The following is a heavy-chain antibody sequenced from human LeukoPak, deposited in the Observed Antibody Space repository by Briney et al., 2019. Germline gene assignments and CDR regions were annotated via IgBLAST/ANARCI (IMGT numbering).Heavy chain of an antibody. D-gene: IGHD3-10*01. CDR2: IYDSGNT. J-gene: IGHJ6*03. CDR1: GGSISSGSYH. CDR3: ARHWGDISEYYYYMDV. V-gene: IGHV4-61*09. Sequence: SQTLSLTCTVSGGSISSGSYHWSWIRQPPGKGLEWIGYIYDSGNTNYNPSLKSRVTISVDTSKNQFSLKLSSVTAADTAVYYCARHWGDISEYYYYMDVWGKGTTVTISS.